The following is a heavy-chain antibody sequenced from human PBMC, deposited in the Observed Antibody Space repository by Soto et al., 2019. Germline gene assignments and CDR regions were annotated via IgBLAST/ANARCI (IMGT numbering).Heavy chain of an antibody. Sequence: RGESLKISCKGSGYSFTSYWIGWVRQMPGKGLEWVGIIYPADSDTRCSPSFQGQVTISVDKSISTAYLQWSSLKASDSAMYYCARRPEYSSSVYFDYWGQGTLVTVSS. J-gene: IGHJ4*02. V-gene: IGHV5-51*01. CDR2: IYPADSDT. CDR3: ARRPEYSSSVYFDY. D-gene: IGHD6-6*01. CDR1: GYSFTSYW.